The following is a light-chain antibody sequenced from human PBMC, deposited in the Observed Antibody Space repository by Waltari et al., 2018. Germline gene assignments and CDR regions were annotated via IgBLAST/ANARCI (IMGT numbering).Light chain of an antibody. CDR3: QQYGSSILYT. CDR2: GAS. J-gene: IGKJ2*01. Sequence: VLTQSPDTLSLSPGERATVSCRASQSLTKRYLAWYQQKPGQAPRLLIYGASSRAACIPDRFSGSGSGTDFTLTISRLEPEDFAVYYCQQYGSSILYTFGQGTKLEIK. V-gene: IGKV3-20*01. CDR1: QSLTKRY.